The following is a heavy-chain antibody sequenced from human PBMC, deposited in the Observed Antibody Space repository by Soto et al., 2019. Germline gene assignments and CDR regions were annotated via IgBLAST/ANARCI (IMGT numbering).Heavy chain of an antibody. CDR2: ISYDGSNK. J-gene: IGHJ4*02. CDR1: GFTFSSYA. V-gene: IGHV3-30-3*01. Sequence: QVQLVESGGGVVQPGRSLRLSCAASGFTFSSYAMHWVRQAPGKGLEWVAVISYDGSNKYYADSVKGRFTISRDNSKNPLYLQMNSLRAEDTAVYYCARDGQDYDFWSGYFDYWGQGTLVTVSS. CDR3: ARDGQDYDFWSGYFDY. D-gene: IGHD3-3*01.